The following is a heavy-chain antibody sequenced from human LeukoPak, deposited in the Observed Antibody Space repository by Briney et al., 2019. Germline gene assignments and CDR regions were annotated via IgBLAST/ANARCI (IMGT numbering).Heavy chain of an antibody. CDR2: ISSSSSYI. V-gene: IGHV3-21*01. D-gene: IGHD6-19*01. J-gene: IGHJ4*02. CDR3: ARAYSSGWYGGFDY. CDR1: GFTFSSYS. Sequence: GGSLRLSCAASGFTFSSYSMNWVRQAPGEGLEWVSSISSSSSYIYYADSVKGRFTISRDNAKNSLYLQMNSLRAEDTAVYYCARAYSSGWYGGFDYWGQGTLVTVSS.